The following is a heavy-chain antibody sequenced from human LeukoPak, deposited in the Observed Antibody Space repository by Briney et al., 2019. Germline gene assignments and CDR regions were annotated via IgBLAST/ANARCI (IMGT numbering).Heavy chain of an antibody. Sequence: GGSLRLSCAASGFTFSSYEMSWVRQAPGKGLEWVSYISGSGNTIYYADSVKGQFIISRDNAKNSLYLQMNSLRAEDTTVYYCARTNAPSGEVDYWGQGTLVTVSS. CDR2: ISGSGNTI. J-gene: IGHJ4*02. CDR3: ARTNAPSGEVDY. V-gene: IGHV3-48*03. D-gene: IGHD2-8*01. CDR1: GFTFSSYE.